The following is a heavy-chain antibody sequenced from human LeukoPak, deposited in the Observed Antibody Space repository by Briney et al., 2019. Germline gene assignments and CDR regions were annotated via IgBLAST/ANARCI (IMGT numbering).Heavy chain of an antibody. J-gene: IGHJ4*02. Sequence: GASVKVSCKASGYIFSTYGISWVRQAPGQGLEWMGCISGYNGNTNYAQKLQGRVTMTTDTSTSTAYMELRSLRSDDTAVYYCARRRSEEFDFDCWGQGTQVTVSS. CDR2: ISGYNGNT. CDR3: ARRRSEEFDFDC. D-gene: IGHD6-19*01. V-gene: IGHV1-18*01. CDR1: GYIFSTYG.